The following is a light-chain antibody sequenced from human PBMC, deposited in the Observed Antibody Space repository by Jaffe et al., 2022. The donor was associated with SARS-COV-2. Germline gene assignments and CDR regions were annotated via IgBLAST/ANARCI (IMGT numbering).Light chain of an antibody. CDR3: QAWDSSTAVEV. Sequence: SYELTQPPSVSVSPGQTASITCSGDKLGDKYACWYQQKPGQSPVLVIYQDSKRPSGIPERFSGSNSGNTATLTISGTQAMDEADYYCQAWDSSTAVEVFGGGTKLTVL. CDR2: QDS. J-gene: IGLJ3*02. V-gene: IGLV3-1*01. CDR1: KLGDKY.